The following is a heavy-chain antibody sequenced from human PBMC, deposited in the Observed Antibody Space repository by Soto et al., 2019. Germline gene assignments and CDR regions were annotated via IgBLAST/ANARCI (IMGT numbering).Heavy chain of an antibody. Sequence: SVKVSCKASGGTFSSYAISWVRQAPGQGLEWMGGIIPIFGTANYAQKFQGRVTITADESTSTAYMELSSLRSEDTAVYYCARGIYDYVWGSQYYFDYWGQGTLVTVSS. CDR3: ARGIYDYVWGSQYYFDY. J-gene: IGHJ4*02. CDR1: GGTFSSYA. D-gene: IGHD3-16*01. V-gene: IGHV1-69*13. CDR2: IIPIFGTA.